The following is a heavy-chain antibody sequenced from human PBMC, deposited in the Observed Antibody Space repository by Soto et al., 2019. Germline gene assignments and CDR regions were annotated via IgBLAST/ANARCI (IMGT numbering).Heavy chain of an antibody. CDR2: IYYSGST. V-gene: IGHV4-59*01. J-gene: IGHJ4*02. Sequence: PSETLSLTCTVSGGSISSYYWSWIRQPPGKGLEWIGYIYYSGSTNYNPSLKSRVTISVDTSKNQFSLKMSSVTAADTAVYYCAREPYGDYYFDYWRQGTLVTVSS. D-gene: IGHD4-17*01. CDR3: AREPYGDYYFDY. CDR1: GGSISSYY.